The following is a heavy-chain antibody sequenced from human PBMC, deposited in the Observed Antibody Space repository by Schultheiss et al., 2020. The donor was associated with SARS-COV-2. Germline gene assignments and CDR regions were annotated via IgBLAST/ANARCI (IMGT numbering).Heavy chain of an antibody. CDR1: GESLSNYD. CDR2: IYYSGST. D-gene: IGHD3-22*01. Sequence: SETLSLTCAVYGESLSNYDWSWIRQSPGKGLEWIGYIYYSGSTNYNPSLKSRVTISVDTSKNQFSLKLSSVTAADTAVYYCARVTFYYDSSGYAYYFDYWGQGTLVTVSS. V-gene: IGHV4-59*01. J-gene: IGHJ4*02. CDR3: ARVTFYYDSSGYAYYFDY.